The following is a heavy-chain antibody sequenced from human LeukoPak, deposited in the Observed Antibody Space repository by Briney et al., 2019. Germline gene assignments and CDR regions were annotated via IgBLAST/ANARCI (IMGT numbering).Heavy chain of an antibody. CDR3: VGTAGSPCCDDF. CDR2: IKSKSNGGPP. V-gene: IGHV3-15*01. J-gene: IGHJ4*02. D-gene: IGHD2-21*02. CDR1: GLTFRSAW. Sequence: GGSLRLSCAASGLTFRSAWMSWVRQAPGKGLEWVGRIKSKSNGGPPDYAAPLKGKFTLSRDDSNNMVYLEMNNLKVEDTAVYYCVGTAGSPCCDDFWGQGTLVTVSS.